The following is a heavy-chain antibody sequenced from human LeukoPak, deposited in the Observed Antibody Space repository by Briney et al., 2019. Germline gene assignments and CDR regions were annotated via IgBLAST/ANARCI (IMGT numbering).Heavy chain of an antibody. J-gene: IGHJ5*02. CDR1: GFTFSSYA. CDR2: ISYDGSNK. V-gene: IGHV3-30*04. Sequence: GGPLRLSCAASGFTFSSYAMHWVRQAPGKGLEWVAVISYDGSNKYYADSVKGRFTISRDNAKNTLNLQMNSLRAEDTAVYYCARDLGQYYDTSDNWFDPWGQGTLVTVSS. D-gene: IGHD3-22*01. CDR3: ARDLGQYYDTSDNWFDP.